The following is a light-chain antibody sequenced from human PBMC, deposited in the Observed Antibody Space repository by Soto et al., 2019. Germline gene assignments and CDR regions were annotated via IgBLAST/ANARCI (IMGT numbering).Light chain of an antibody. CDR3: SSYSSSSTLGV. Sequence: QSALTQSASVSGSPGQSITISCTGTSSDVGSYNYVSWYQQHPGKAPKLMIYDVSNRPSGVSNRFSCSKSGNTASLTISGLQAEYEADYYCSSYSSSSTLGVFGGGTKVTVL. V-gene: IGLV2-14*01. CDR1: SSDVGSYNY. J-gene: IGLJ2*01. CDR2: DVS.